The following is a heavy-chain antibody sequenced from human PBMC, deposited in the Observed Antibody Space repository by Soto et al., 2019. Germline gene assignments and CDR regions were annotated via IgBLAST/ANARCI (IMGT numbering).Heavy chain of an antibody. CDR1: GFTFSSYG. CDR3: ARDPHPIDSGYDYYFDY. V-gene: IGHV3-33*01. CDR2: IWYDGSNK. J-gene: IGHJ4*02. D-gene: IGHD5-12*01. Sequence: LRLSCAASGFTFSSYGMHWVRQAPGKGLEWVAVIWYDGSNKYYADSVKGRFTISRDNSKNTLYLQMNSLRAEDTAVYYCARDPHPIDSGYDYYFDYWGQGTLVTVSS.